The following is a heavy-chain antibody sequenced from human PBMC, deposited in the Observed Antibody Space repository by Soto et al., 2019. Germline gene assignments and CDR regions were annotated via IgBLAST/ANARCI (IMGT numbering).Heavy chain of an antibody. J-gene: IGHJ6*02. Sequence: GGSLRLSCAASGFTFSNYAMNWVRQPPGKGLEWVSDITGSGAGTYYADSVKGRFTISRDNSKNTVYLQMNSLRAEDTALYYCAISMVRGPGYGMDGWGQGTTVTVSS. V-gene: IGHV3-23*01. CDR3: AISMVRGPGYGMDG. CDR2: ITGSGAGT. D-gene: IGHD3-10*01. CDR1: GFTFSNYA.